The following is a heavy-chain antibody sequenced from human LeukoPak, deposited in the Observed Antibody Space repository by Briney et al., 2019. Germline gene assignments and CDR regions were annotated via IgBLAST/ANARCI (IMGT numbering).Heavy chain of an antibody. CDR3: AREPITMIVVEEAEGFDP. Sequence: ASVKVSCKASGYTFNSSYMHWVRQAPGQGLEWMGIINPSDDSTRYAQKFQGRVTMTKDTSTNTVYMHLSSLSSDDTAVYYCAREPITMIVVEEAEGFDPWGQGTLVTVSS. CDR1: GYTFNSSY. D-gene: IGHD3-22*01. CDR2: INPSDDST. J-gene: IGHJ5*02. V-gene: IGHV1-46*02.